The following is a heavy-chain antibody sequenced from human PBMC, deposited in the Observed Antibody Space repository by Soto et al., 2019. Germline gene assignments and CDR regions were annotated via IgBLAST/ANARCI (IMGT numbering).Heavy chain of an antibody. D-gene: IGHD6-13*01. V-gene: IGHV3-9*01. CDR1: GFTFGDYA. J-gene: IGHJ5*02. CDR3: AKGASSMWFLSRLDP. CDR2: ISWNSGSI. Sequence: PGGSLRRSCAASGFTFGDYAMHWVRQAPGKGLEWGSGISWNSGSIGYADSVKGRFTISRDNAKRSLYLQMNSLRAEDTALYYCAKGASSMWFLSRLDPWGQGTLVTVSS.